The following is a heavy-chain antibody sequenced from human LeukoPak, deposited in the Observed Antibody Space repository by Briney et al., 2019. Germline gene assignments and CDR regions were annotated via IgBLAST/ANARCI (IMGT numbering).Heavy chain of an antibody. V-gene: IGHV4-59*01. Sequence: SETLSLTCTVSGGSIRSYYWSWIRQPPGKGLEWIGYINYSGSTNYNPSLKSRVTMSVDTSKNQISLKLTSVTTADTAVYYCARDTYASGSYYNVWGQGIMVTVSS. CDR3: ARDTYASGSYYNV. D-gene: IGHD3-10*01. CDR2: INYSGST. J-gene: IGHJ3*01. CDR1: GGSIRSYY.